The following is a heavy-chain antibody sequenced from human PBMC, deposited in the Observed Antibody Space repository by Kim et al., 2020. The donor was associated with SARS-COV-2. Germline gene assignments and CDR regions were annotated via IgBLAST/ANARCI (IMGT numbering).Heavy chain of an antibody. Sequence: GEALKISCNCSGYSFTSYWIGWVRQMPGKGLEWMGIIYPGDSDTRYSPSFQGQVTISADKSISTAYLQWSSLKASDTAMYYCARFYLVTTVRSWFDPWGQGTLVTVSS. CDR3: ARFYLVTTVRSWFDP. V-gene: IGHV5-51*01. CDR1: GYSFTSYW. J-gene: IGHJ5*02. D-gene: IGHD4-17*01. CDR2: IYPGDSDT.